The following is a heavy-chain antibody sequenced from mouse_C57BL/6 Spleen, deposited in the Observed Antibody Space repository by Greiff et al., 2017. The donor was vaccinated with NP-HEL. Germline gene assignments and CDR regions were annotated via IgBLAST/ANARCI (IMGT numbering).Heavy chain of an antibody. Sequence: QVQLKESGAELARPGASVKMSCKASGYTFTSYTMHWVKQRPGQGLEWIGYINPSSGYTKYNQKFKDKATLTADKSSSTAYMQLSSLTSEDSAVYYCAREGGYGSSHFDYWGQGTTLTVSS. J-gene: IGHJ2*01. CDR1: GYTFTSYT. V-gene: IGHV1-4*01. CDR3: AREGGYGSSHFDY. D-gene: IGHD1-1*01. CDR2: INPSSGYT.